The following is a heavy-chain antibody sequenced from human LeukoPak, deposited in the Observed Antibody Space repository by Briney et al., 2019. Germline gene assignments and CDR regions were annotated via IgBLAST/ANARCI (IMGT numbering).Heavy chain of an antibody. CDR1: GGSTSSYY. D-gene: IGHD3-10*01. V-gene: IGHV4-59*08. CDR2: IYYSGST. CDR3: ARLNSGYYFLVDY. Sequence: SETLSLTCTVSGGSTSSYYWSWIRQPPGKGLEWIGYIYYSGSTNYNPSLKSRVTISVDTSKNQFSLKLSSVTAADTAVYYCARLNSGYYFLVDYWGQGTLVTVSS. J-gene: IGHJ4*02.